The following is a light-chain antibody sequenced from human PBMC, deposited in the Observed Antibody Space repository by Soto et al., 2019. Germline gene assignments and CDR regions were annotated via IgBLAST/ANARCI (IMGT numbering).Light chain of an antibody. CDR1: QSISSV. CDR2: DAS. CDR3: QQRNFWPLT. Sequence: EIVLTQSPATLSLSPGERATLSCRASQSISSVLAWYQQRPGQAPRLLIWDASNRATGTPARFSGSGSGTDFTRTISSLEPEDFAVYYCQQRNFWPLTFGGGTKVEIK. V-gene: IGKV3-11*01. J-gene: IGKJ4*01.